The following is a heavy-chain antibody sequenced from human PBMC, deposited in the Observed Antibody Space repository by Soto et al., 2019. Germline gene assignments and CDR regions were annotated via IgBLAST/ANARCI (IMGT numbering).Heavy chain of an antibody. J-gene: IGHJ4*02. Sequence: QVQLQESGPGLVKPSQTLSLTCTVSGGSISSGGYYWSWIRQHPGKGLEWFGYIYYSGSTYYNPSLKSRVTISVATSKNQFSLKLSSVTAADTSVYYCARSPEATVTACDYWGQGTLVTVSS. D-gene: IGHD4-17*01. V-gene: IGHV4-31*03. CDR1: GGSISSGGYY. CDR3: ARSPEATVTACDY. CDR2: IYYSGST.